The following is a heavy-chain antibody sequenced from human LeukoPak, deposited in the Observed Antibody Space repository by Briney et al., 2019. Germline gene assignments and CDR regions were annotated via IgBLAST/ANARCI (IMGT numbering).Heavy chain of an antibody. V-gene: IGHV3-23*01. J-gene: IGHJ6*03. D-gene: IGHD1-26*01. CDR3: AKDDGGSYYIYYYYMDV. CDR2: ISGSGGNT. CDR1: GFTFSSYA. Sequence: GGSLRLSCAASGFTFSSYAMHWVRQAPGKGLEWVSAISGSGGNTYYADSVKGRFTISRDNSKNTLYLQMNSLRAEDTAVYYCAKDDGGSYYIYYYYMDVWGKGTTVTISS.